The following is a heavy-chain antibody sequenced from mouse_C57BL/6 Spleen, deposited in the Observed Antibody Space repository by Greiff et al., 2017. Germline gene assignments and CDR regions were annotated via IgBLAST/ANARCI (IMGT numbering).Heavy chain of an antibody. CDR3: ARYIDYGSSFYYYAMDY. J-gene: IGHJ4*01. Sequence: EVQLVESGGGLVQPGGSLSLSCAASGFTFTDNYMSWVRQPPGKALEGLGLIRNKAKGYTTEYSASVKGRFTISRDNSQSFLYLQMNALRAEDSAYYYCARYIDYGSSFYYYAMDYWGQGTSVTVSS. CDR2: IRNKAKGYTT. D-gene: IGHD1-1*01. V-gene: IGHV7-3*01. CDR1: GFTFTDNY.